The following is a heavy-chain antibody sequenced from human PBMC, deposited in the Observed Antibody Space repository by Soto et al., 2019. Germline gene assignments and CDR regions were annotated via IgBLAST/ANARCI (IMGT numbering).Heavy chain of an antibody. CDR1: GGTFSSYA. D-gene: IGHD3-3*01. CDR2: IIPIFGTA. CDR3: ARELYDVHPRGGPRYNWFDP. J-gene: IGHJ5*02. Sequence: QVQLVQSGAEVKKPGSSVKVSCKASGGTFSSYAISWVRQAPGQGREWMGGIIPIFGTANYAQKFQGRVTITAYKSTSTAYMELSSLRSEDTAVYYCARELYDVHPRGGPRYNWFDPWGQGTLVTVSS. V-gene: IGHV1-69*06.